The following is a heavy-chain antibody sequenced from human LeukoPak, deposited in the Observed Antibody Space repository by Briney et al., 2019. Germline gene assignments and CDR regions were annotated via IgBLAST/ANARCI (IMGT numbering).Heavy chain of an antibody. D-gene: IGHD6-13*01. V-gene: IGHV3-74*01. J-gene: IGHJ6*02. CDR1: GFTFNSYW. Sequence: PGGSLRLSCAATGFTFNSYWMHWVHKAPGKGLIWISRINTGWTSTVYADSVKGRFTISRDNAKNTLYLQMNSLRAEDTALYYCAKDYTAAEYSSSWSYYGMDVWGQGTTVTVSS. CDR3: AKDYTAAEYSSSWSYYGMDV. CDR2: INTGWTST.